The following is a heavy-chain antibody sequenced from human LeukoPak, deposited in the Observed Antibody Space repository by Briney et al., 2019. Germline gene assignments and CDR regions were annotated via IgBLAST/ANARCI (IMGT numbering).Heavy chain of an antibody. D-gene: IGHD3-9*01. V-gene: IGHV3-23*01. CDR3: AKFYDILTGYFDY. CDR2: ISGGNGNT. J-gene: IGHJ4*02. CDR1: GFTFSRYA. Sequence: GGSLRLSCAASGFTFSRYAMSWVRQSPGKGLEWVSAISGGNGNTYYADSVRGRFTISRDSSKNTLHLQMNSLRAEDTAVYYCAKFYDILTGYFDYWGQGTLVTVSS.